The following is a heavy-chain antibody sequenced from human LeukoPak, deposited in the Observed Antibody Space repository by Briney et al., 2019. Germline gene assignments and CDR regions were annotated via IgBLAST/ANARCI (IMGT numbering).Heavy chain of an antibody. CDR1: GGSISSYY. J-gene: IGHJ4*02. CDR2: IYTSGST. D-gene: IGHD5-18*01. Sequence: SETLSLTCTVSGGSISSYYWSWIRQPPGKGQEWIGYIYTSGSTNYNPSLKSRVTISVDTSKNQFSLKLSSVTAADTAVYYCARHARRGGDTAMYFDYWGQGTLVTVSS. CDR3: ARHARRGGDTAMYFDY. V-gene: IGHV4-4*09.